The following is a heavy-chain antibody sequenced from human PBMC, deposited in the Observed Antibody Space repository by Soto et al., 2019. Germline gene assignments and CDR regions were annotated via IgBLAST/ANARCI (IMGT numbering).Heavy chain of an antibody. J-gene: IGHJ4*02. Sequence: SETLSLTCTVSGGSISSSSSSWSWIRQPPGRGLEWIGYIYNNGRTDYNPSLKSRVTISVDTSKNHFSLKLSSVTPADTAVYYCARARFCTSTSCYHYFDFWGQGTLVTVSS. CDR2: IYNNGRT. V-gene: IGHV4-61*03. CDR1: GGSISSSSSS. CDR3: ARARFCTSTSCYHYFDF. D-gene: IGHD2-2*01.